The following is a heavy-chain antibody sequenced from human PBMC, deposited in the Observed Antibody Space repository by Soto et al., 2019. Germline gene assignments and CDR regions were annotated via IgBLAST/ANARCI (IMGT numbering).Heavy chain of an antibody. Sequence: PGESLKISCKGSGYSFTSYWISWVRQMPGKGLEWMGRIDPSDSYTNYSPSFQGHVTISADKSISTAYLQWSSLKASDTAMYYCARHYSQLRSYYYYGMDVWGQGTTVTVSS. CDR2: IDPSDSYT. D-gene: IGHD6-6*01. J-gene: IGHJ6*02. CDR1: GYSFTSYW. CDR3: ARHYSQLRSYYYYGMDV. V-gene: IGHV5-10-1*01.